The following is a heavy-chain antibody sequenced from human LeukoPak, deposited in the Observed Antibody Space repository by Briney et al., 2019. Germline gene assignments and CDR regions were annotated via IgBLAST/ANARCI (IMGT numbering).Heavy chain of an antibody. J-gene: IGHJ3*02. CDR2: IIPILGIA. D-gene: IGHD3-3*01. CDR1: GGTFSSYA. V-gene: IGHV1-69*04. Sequence: SVKVSCKASGGTFSSYAISWVRQAPGQGLEWMGRIIPILGIANYAQKFQGRVTITADKSTSTAYMELSSLRSEDTAVYYCARDRSITIFGVPPGDAFDIWGQGTMVTVSS. CDR3: ARDRSITIFGVPPGDAFDI.